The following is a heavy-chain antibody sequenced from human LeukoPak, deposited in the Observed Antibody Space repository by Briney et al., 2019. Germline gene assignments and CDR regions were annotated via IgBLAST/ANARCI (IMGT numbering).Heavy chain of an antibody. Sequence: SVKVSCKASGGTFSSYAISWVRQAPGQGLEWMGRIIPILGIANYAQKFQGRVTITADKSTSTAYMELSSLRSEDTAVYYCARWSPYYDNSGYYSNYYYYYYGMDVWGQGTTVTVSS. D-gene: IGHD3-22*01. CDR2: IIPILGIA. J-gene: IGHJ6*02. V-gene: IGHV1-69*04. CDR1: GGTFSSYA. CDR3: ARWSPYYDNSGYYSNYYYYYYGMDV.